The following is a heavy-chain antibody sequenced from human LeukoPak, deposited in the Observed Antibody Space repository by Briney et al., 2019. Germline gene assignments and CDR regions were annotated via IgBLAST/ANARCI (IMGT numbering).Heavy chain of an antibody. J-gene: IGHJ4*02. V-gene: IGHV3-48*02. Sequence: PGGSLRLSCAASGFTFSTYSMNWVRQAPGKGLEWVSYISSSSTTIYYADSVKGRFTISRDNSKNTLFLQMNSLRDDGTAVYSCASRPLDIWGKGALVTVSS. CDR2: ISSSSTTI. CDR1: GFTFSTYS. CDR3: ASRPLDI.